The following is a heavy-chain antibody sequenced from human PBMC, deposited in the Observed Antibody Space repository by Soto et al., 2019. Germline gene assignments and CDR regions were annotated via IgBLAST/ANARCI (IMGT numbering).Heavy chain of an antibody. CDR3: ARSLEGYWVYYYYYGMDL. J-gene: IGHJ6*02. CDR2: INPNSGGT. V-gene: IGHV1-2*02. Sequence: EASVKVSCKASGYTFTGYYMHWVRQAPGQGLEWMGWINPNSGGTNYAQKFQGRVTMTRDTSISTAYMELSRLRSDDPAVYYCARSLEGYWVYYYYYGMDLWGQGTTVTVSS. D-gene: IGHD3-22*01. CDR1: GYTFTGYY.